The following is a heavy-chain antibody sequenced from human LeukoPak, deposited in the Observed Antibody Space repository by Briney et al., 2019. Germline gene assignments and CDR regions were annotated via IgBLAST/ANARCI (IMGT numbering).Heavy chain of an antibody. V-gene: IGHV3-73*01. D-gene: IGHD3-22*01. CDR2: IRSKANDYAT. J-gene: IGHJ4*02. CDR3: TRLFPSSPDSSGYDY. CDR1: GFTFSGSD. Sequence: TGGSLRLSCAASGFTFSGSDMHWVRQASGKGLEWVGRIRSKANDYATAYAASLKGGFTISRDDSKNTAYLQMNSLKTEDTAVYYCTRLFPSSPDSSGYDYWGQGTLVTVSS.